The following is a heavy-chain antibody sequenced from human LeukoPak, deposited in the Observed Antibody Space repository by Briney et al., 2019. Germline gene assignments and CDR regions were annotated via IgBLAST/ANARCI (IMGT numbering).Heavy chain of an antibody. CDR1: GGSISSSSYY. Sequence: SETLSLTCTVSGGSISSSSYYWGWIRQPPGKGLEWIGSIYYSGSTYYNPSLKSRVTISVDTSKNQFSLKLSSVTAADTAVYYCARHRGVMVRGVIHPIDYWGQGTLVTVSS. J-gene: IGHJ4*02. CDR3: ARHRGVMVRGVIHPIDY. CDR2: IYYSGST. V-gene: IGHV4-39*01. D-gene: IGHD3-10*01.